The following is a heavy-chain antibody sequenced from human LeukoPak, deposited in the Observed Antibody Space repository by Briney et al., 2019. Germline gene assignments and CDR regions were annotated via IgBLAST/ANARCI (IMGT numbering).Heavy chain of an antibody. CDR1: GFTFSSYA. D-gene: IGHD3-10*01. CDR3: ARDSGSYYSTFDY. CDR2: ISYDGSNK. Sequence: GGSLRLSCAASGFTFSSYAMHWVRQAPGKGLEWVAVISYDGSNKYYADSVKGRFTIFRDNSKNTLYLQMNSLRAEDTAVYYCARDSGSYYSTFDYWGQGTQVTVSS. J-gene: IGHJ4*02. V-gene: IGHV3-30-3*01.